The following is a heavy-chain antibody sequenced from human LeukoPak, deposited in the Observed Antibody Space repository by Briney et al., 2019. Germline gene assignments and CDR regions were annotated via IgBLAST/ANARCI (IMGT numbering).Heavy chain of an antibody. CDR1: GRFISSISYY. CDR2: IYYRRST. D-gene: IGHD2-2*01. CDR3: ARATGYCSSTSCNNWFDP. Sequence: SETMSLTCTLSGRFISSISYYWGWILQPPGKGLEWIGSIYYRRSTYYNPSLKSRVTISVDTSKNQFSLKLSSVTAADTAVYYCARATGYCSSTSCNNWFDPWGQGTLVTVSS. J-gene: IGHJ5*02. V-gene: IGHV4-39*01.